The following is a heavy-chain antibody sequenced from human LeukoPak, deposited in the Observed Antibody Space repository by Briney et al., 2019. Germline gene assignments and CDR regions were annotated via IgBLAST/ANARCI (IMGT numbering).Heavy chain of an antibody. V-gene: IGHV3-74*01. CDR1: GFTFSSYW. D-gene: IGHD7-27*01. CDR3: ARGLGTRGAFDI. J-gene: IGHJ3*02. CDR2: INSDGSST. Sequence: GGSLRLPCAASGFTFSSYWMHWVRQAPGKGLVWVSRINSDGSSTSYADSVKGRFTISRDNAKNTLYLQMNSLRAEDTAVYYCARGLGTRGAFDIWGQGTMVTVSS.